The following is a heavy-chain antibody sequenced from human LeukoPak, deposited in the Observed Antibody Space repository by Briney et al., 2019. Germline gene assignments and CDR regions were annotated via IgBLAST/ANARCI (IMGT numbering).Heavy chain of an antibody. D-gene: IGHD3-10*01. CDR1: GFTFSSYG. CDR2: IWYDGSNK. J-gene: IGHJ4*02. Sequence: GRSLRLSCAASGFTFSSYGMHWVRQAPGKGLEWVAVIWYDGSNKYYADSVKGRFTISRDNSKNTLYLQMNSLRAEDTAVYYCARDFREERGYYGSGSPSPGDYWGQGTLVTVSS. CDR3: ARDFREERGYYGSGSPSPGDY. V-gene: IGHV3-33*01.